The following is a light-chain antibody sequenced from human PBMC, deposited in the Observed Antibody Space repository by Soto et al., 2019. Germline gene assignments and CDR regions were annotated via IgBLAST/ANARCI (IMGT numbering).Light chain of an antibody. J-gene: IGKJ1*01. Sequence: DIQMTQSPSTLSASVGDRVTITCRASQSISSWLAWYQQKPGKAPKLLIYDASSLESGVPSRFSGSGSGTEFALTISSLQPDDFATYYCQQYNNYPGTFGQGTKVDIK. CDR1: QSISSW. V-gene: IGKV1-5*01. CDR3: QQYNNYPGT. CDR2: DAS.